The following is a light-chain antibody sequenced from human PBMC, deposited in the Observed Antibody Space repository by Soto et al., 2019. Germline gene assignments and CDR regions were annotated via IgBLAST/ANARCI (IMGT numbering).Light chain of an antibody. Sequence: DIQLTQSPSFLSASVGDRVTITCRASQDISNYLAWYQQKLGKAPKFLIYATSTVQSGVPSRFSGSGSGTEFTLTISSLQSEDFGTYYCQQYNSYSQTFGQGTKVDIK. CDR3: QQYNSYSQT. CDR1: QDISNY. CDR2: ATS. V-gene: IGKV1-9*01. J-gene: IGKJ1*01.